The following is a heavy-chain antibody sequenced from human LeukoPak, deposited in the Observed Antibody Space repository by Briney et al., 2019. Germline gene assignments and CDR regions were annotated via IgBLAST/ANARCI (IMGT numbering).Heavy chain of an antibody. CDR1: GYTFISRW. J-gene: IGHJ5*01. D-gene: IGHD5-18*01. Sequence: GESLKISCKGSGYTFISRWIGWVRQMPGKGLEWMGTIYPGDSDTRYSPSFQGQVTISVDNSINTAYLQWNSLRASDTATYYCARVLGYSRRNPFDSWGQGNLVTVSS. CDR3: ARVLGYSRRNPFDS. V-gene: IGHV5-51*01. CDR2: IYPGDSDT.